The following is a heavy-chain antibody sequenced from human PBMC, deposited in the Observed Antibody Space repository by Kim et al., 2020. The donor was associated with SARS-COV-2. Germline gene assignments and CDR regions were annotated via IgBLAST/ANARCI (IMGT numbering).Heavy chain of an antibody. CDR3: ARRLSNTSGWGSHYCDL. CDR1: GGSFSGYY. CDR2: INHSGRT. J-gene: IGHJ1*01. Sequence: SETLSLTCAVYGGSFSGYYWSWIRQPPGKGLEWIGEINHSGRTNYNPSLKSRVTISVDTSKNQFSLKLTSVTAADAALYSCARRLSNTSGWGSHYCDLWGQGILVTVSS. V-gene: IGHV4-34*01. D-gene: IGHD3-10*01.